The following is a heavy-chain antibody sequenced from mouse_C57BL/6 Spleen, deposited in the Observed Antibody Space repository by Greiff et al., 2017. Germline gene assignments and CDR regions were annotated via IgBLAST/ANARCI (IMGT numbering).Heavy chain of an antibody. CDR1: GFSLTSYG. CDR2: IWSGGST. V-gene: IGHV2-2*01. Sequence: VKLMESGPGLVQPSQRLSITCTVSGFSLTSYGVHWVRQSPGKGLEWLGVIWSGGSTDYNAAFISRLSISKDNSKSQVFFKMNSRQADDTAIYYCASPRARYAMDYWGQGTSVTVSS. CDR3: ASPRARYAMDY. J-gene: IGHJ4*01.